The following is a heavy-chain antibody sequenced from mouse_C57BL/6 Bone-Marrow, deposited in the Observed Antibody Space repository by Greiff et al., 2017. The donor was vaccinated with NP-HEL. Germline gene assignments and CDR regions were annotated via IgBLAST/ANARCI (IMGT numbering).Heavy chain of an antibody. J-gene: IGHJ1*03. V-gene: IGHV7-3*01. CDR1: GFTFTDYY. CDR2: IRNKANGYAT. CDR3: ARDRRVVAKRDWYFDV. Sequence: EVKLMESGGGLVQPGGSLSLSCAASGFTFTDYYMSWVRQPPGKALEWLGFIRNKANGYATEYSASVKGRFTISRDNSQSILYLQMNALRAEDSATYYCARDRRVVAKRDWYFDVWGTGTTVTVSS. D-gene: IGHD1-1*01.